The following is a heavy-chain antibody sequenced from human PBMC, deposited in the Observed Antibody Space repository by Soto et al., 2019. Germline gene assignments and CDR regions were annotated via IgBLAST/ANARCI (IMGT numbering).Heavy chain of an antibody. CDR1: GFTFSSYS. D-gene: IGHD3-22*01. J-gene: IGHJ3*02. V-gene: IGHV3-21*01. Sequence: PGGSLRLSCAASGFTFSSYSMNWVRQAPGKGLEWVSSISSSSSYIYYADSVRGRFTTSRDNAKNSLYLQMNSLRAEDTAVYYCARAGATMIVVVTPRSSNAFDIWGQGTMVTVSS. CDR3: ARAGATMIVVVTPRSSNAFDI. CDR2: ISSSSSYI.